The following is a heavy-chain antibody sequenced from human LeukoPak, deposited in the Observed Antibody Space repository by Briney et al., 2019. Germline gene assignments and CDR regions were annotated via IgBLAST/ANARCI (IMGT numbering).Heavy chain of an antibody. CDR1: GFTFSSYG. CDR2: IWYAGSNK. CDR3: ARGNLYCSGGSCYLTYFQH. J-gene: IGHJ1*01. V-gene: IGHV3-33*01. Sequence: PGRSLRLSCAASGFTFSSYGMHWVRQAPGKGLEWVAVIWYAGSNKYYADSVKGRFTISRDNSKNTLYLQMNSLRAEDTAVYYCARGNLYCSGGSCYLTYFQHWGQGTLVTVSS. D-gene: IGHD2-15*01.